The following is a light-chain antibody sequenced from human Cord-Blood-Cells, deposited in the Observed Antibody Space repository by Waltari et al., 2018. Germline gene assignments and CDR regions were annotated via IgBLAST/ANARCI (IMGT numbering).Light chain of an antibody. CDR3: QQSYSTPPT. CDR2: AAS. V-gene: IGKV1-39*01. J-gene: IGKJ4*01. Sequence: DIQMTQSPSSLSASVGDRVTITCRASQSISSYLNWYQQKPGKATKLLIYAASSLQSGVPSRFSGSGSGTDFTLTICSLQPEDFATYYCQQSYSTPPTFGGGTKVEIK. CDR1: QSISSY.